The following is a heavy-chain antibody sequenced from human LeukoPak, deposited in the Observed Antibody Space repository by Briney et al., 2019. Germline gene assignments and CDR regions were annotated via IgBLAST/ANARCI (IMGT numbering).Heavy chain of an antibody. Sequence: PSETLSLTCAVYGGSFSGYYWSWIRQPPGKGLEWIGEINHSGSTNYNPSLKSRVTISVDTSKNQFSLKLSSVTAADTAVYYCARGLTAAAGYAFDIWGQGTMVTVSS. D-gene: IGHD6-13*01. J-gene: IGHJ3*02. V-gene: IGHV4-34*01. CDR3: ARGLTAAAGYAFDI. CDR1: GGSFSGYY. CDR2: INHSGST.